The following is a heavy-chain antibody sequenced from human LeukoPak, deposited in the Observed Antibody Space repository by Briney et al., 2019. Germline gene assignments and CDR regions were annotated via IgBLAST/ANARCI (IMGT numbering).Heavy chain of an antibody. CDR2: IHYSANT. J-gene: IGHJ6*03. Sequence: SETLSLTCTVSGGSISTYYWIWIRQPPGKGLEWIGYIHYSANTNYNPSLKSRVTISVDTSKIQLSLRLSSVTSADTAVYYCARGYYYMDVWGKGTTVTVSS. CDR1: GGSISTYY. CDR3: ARGYYYMDV. V-gene: IGHV4-59*12.